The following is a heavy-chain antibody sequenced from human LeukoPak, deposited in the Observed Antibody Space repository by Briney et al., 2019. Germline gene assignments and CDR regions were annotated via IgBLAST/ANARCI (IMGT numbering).Heavy chain of an antibody. D-gene: IGHD3-10*01. J-gene: IGHJ4*02. CDR1: GGSISNYY. CDR2: IYYSGSI. Sequence: SETLSLTCTVSGGSISNYYWSWIRQPPGKGLEWIGYIYYSGSINYNPSLKGRVTMSVDTSKNQFSLKLTSVTAAATAVYYFWRHANTMVREVITYPFDYWGQGTLVTVSS. CDR3: WRHANTMVREVITYPFDY. V-gene: IGHV4-59*08.